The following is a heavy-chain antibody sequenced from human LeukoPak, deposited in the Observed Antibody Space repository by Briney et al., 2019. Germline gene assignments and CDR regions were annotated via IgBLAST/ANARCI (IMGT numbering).Heavy chain of an antibody. V-gene: IGHV4-61*02. J-gene: IGHJ4*02. CDR1: GGSLTFGSYY. CDR2: IYTSGRT. CDR3: ARARVIPASFDD. D-gene: IGHD3-16*02. Sequence: PSETLSLTCTVSGGSLTFGSYYWTWIRPPAGQGLEWIGRIYTSGRTFYNPSLKSRVTISMHTSITQFSLRLNSLTAADTAVYYCARARVIPASFDDWGQGALVTVPS.